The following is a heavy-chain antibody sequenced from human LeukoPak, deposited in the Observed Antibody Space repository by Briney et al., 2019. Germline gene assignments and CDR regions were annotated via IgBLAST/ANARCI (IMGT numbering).Heavy chain of an antibody. V-gene: IGHV3-20*04. Sequence: GGSLRLSCAASGFTFDDYGMSWVRQAPGKGLEWVSGINWNGSSTGYADSVKGRFTISRDNAKNSLYLQMNSLRAEDTALYYCARVIGSTMVRPLDYWGQGTLVTVSS. D-gene: IGHD3-10*01. J-gene: IGHJ4*02. CDR2: INWNGSST. CDR3: ARVIGSTMVRPLDY. CDR1: GFTFDDYG.